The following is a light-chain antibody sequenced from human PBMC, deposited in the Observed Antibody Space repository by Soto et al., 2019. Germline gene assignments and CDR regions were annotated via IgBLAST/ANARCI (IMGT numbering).Light chain of an antibody. CDR2: DTS. V-gene: IGKV3-20*01. J-gene: IGKJ4*01. CDR1: QSVGRRY. CDR3: QHQGT. Sequence: VVLTQSPGTLSLSPGERATLSCRASQSVGRRYLAWYQQKPGQAPRLLIYDTSDRASDIPDRFSGGGYETDFSLTISRLVPEDSAVYYCQHQGTFGGGTKVEIK.